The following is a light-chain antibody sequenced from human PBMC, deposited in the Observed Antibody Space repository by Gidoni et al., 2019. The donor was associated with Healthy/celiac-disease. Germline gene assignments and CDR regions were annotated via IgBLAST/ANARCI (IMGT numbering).Light chain of an antibody. CDR2: GAS. J-gene: IGKJ2*01. CDR1: QSVSSSY. Sequence: EIVLPQSPGTLSLSPGERATLSCRASQSVSSSYLAWYQQKPGQAPRLLIYGASSRATGIPDRFSGRVSGTDFTLTISRLGPEDLAVYYCQQYGSSPYTFGQGTKLEIK. V-gene: IGKV3-20*01. CDR3: QQYGSSPYT.